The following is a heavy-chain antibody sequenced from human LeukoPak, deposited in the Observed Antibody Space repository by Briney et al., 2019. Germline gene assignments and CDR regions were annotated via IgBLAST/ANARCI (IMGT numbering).Heavy chain of an antibody. J-gene: IGHJ2*01. CDR3: AKLESNPNMYYDSSGYYEGYFDL. CDR2: ISGSGGST. CDR1: GFTFSSYA. V-gene: IGHV3-23*01. Sequence: GGSLRLSCAASGFTFSSYAMSWFGKAPGKGLEWVSAISGSGGSTYYADSVKGRFTISRDNSKNTLYLQMNSLRAEDTAVYYCAKLESNPNMYYDSSGYYEGYFDLWGRGTLVTVSS. D-gene: IGHD3-22*01.